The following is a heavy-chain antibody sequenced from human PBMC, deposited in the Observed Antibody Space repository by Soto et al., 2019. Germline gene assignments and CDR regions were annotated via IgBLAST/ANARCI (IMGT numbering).Heavy chain of an antibody. V-gene: IGHV3-7*03. D-gene: IGHD2-15*01. CDR1: GFTFSSYW. CDR3: ARDRFARKLLLHRSYYYGMDV. J-gene: IGHJ6*01. CDR2: IKQDGSEK. Sequence: GGSLRLSCAASGFTFSSYWMSWVRQAPGKGPEWVANIKQDGSEKYYVDSVKGRFTISRDNAKNSRYLQMNSLRAEDTDVYYCARDRFARKLLLHRSYYYGMDVWGQGTTVTVSS.